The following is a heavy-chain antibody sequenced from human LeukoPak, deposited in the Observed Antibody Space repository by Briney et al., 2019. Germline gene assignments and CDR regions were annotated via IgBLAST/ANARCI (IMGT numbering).Heavy chain of an antibody. D-gene: IGHD4/OR15-4a*01. Sequence: GESQRLSCAVSGFNVNDYYISWIRQAPGKGLEWVSDIGTMDSKIAHGDSVRGRFTISRDFASNSLYLQINSLRVGGTAVYYVAREIGAGAFDSWGQGTLVTVP. CDR2: IGTMDSKI. V-gene: IGHV3-11*01. CDR1: GFNVNDYY. J-gene: IGHJ4*02. CDR3: AREIGAGAFDS.